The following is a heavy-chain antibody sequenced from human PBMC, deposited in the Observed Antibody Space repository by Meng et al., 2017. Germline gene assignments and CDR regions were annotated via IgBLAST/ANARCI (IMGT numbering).Heavy chain of an antibody. CDR3: AKELDIVVVTAIQYAFDI. CDR1: GFTFSDYY. CDR2: ISSSGSTI. D-gene: IGHD2-21*02. V-gene: IGHV3-11*01. J-gene: IGHJ3*02. Sequence: GESLKISCAASGFTFSDYYMSWIRQAPGKGLEWVSYISSSGSTIYYADSVKGRFTISRDNSKNTLYLQMNSLRAEDTAVYYCAKELDIVVVTAIQYAFDIWGQGTMVTVSS.